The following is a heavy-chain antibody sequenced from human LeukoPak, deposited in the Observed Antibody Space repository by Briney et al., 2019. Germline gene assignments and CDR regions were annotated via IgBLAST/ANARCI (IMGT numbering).Heavy chain of an antibody. CDR1: GYTFTSYD. J-gene: IGHJ4*02. CDR2: VSPNSGNT. CDR3: ARGVGYCSGGNCYGVGSSDY. V-gene: IGHV1-8*01. D-gene: IGHD2-15*01. Sequence: ASVKVSCKASGYTFTSYDLNWVRQATGQGLEWMGWVSPNSGNTGYAQKFQGRVTMTRDTSISTVYMELSSLRPEDTAVYYCARGVGYCSGGNCYGVGSSDYWGQGTLVTVSS.